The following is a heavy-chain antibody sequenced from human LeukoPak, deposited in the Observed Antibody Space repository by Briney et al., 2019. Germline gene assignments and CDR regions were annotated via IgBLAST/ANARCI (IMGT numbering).Heavy chain of an antibody. CDR2: INPNSGGT. Sequence: ASVKVSCKASGCTFTDYYMHWVRQAPGQGLEWMGWINPNSGGTNYQQKLQGRVTMTRDTSISTAYMELSRLRSDDTAVYYCARGHYSEGLLFGGQGTLVTVSS. CDR1: GCTFTDYY. V-gene: IGHV1-2*02. CDR3: ARGHYSEGLLF. D-gene: IGHD5-18*01. J-gene: IGHJ4*02.